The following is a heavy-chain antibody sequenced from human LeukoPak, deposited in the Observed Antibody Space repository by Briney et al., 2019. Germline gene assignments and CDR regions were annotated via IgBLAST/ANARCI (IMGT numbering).Heavy chain of an antibody. D-gene: IGHD6-19*01. J-gene: IGHJ4*02. V-gene: IGHV4-39*01. CDR2: IYYSGST. Sequence: PSETLSLTCIVSGGSIRSSDYLWGWIRQPPGKGLEWIGSIYYSGSTYYNPSLKSRVTISVDTSKNQFSLKLSSVTAADTAVYYCASLAVAGSFSFDYWGQGTLVTVSS. CDR3: ASLAVAGSFSFDY. CDR1: GGSIRSSDYL.